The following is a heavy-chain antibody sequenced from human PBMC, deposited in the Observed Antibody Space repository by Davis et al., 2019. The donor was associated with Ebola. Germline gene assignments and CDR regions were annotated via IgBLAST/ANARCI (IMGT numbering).Heavy chain of an antibody. CDR3: ARAPEVGWGSSWYLTNGWFDP. CDR1: GGSFSGYY. Sequence: SETLSLTCAVYGGSFSGYYWSWIRQPPGKGLEWIGEINHSESTNYNPSPKSRVTISVDTSKNQFSLQLSSVTAADTAVYYCARAPEVGWGSSWYLTNGWFDPWGQGTLVTVSS. V-gene: IGHV4-34*01. J-gene: IGHJ5*02. CDR2: INHSEST. D-gene: IGHD6-13*01.